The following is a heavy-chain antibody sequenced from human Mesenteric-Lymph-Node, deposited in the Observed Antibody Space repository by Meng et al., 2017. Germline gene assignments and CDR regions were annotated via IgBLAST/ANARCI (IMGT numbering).Heavy chain of an antibody. Sequence: GGSLRLSCQVSGYPFTNNWLGWVRQMPGKGLQWMGSIYPGDSQTKYSPSFQGQVTISADKSISTAYLQWSSLKASDAAMYYCVRVGVVVAASDWGDYWGQGTLVTVSS. J-gene: IGHJ4*02. CDR2: IYPGDSQT. CDR1: GYPFTNNW. CDR3: VRVGVVVAASDWGDY. V-gene: IGHV5-51*01. D-gene: IGHD2-15*01.